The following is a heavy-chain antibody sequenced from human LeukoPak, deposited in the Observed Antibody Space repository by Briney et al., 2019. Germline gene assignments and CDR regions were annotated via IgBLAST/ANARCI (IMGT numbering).Heavy chain of an antibody. D-gene: IGHD4-17*01. CDR1: GGTFSSSA. V-gene: IGHV1-69*04. CDR2: IIPILGIA. Sequence: ASVKVSCKASGGTFSSSAISWVRQTPGQGLEWMGRIIPILGIANYAQKFQGRVTITAGKSTSTAYMELSSLRSEDTAVYYCARAGNYGDYFDYWGQGTLVTVSS. CDR3: ARAGNYGDYFDY. J-gene: IGHJ4*02.